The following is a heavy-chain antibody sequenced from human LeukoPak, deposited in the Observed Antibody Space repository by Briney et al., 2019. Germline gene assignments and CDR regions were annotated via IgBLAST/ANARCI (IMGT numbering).Heavy chain of an antibody. J-gene: IGHJ4*02. D-gene: IGHD6-13*01. V-gene: IGHV4-59*01. CDR3: AGGGPAAGRFDY. CDR2: IYYSGST. Sequence: SETLSLTCTVSGGSISNYYWSWIRQPPGKGLEWIGYIYYSGSTNYNPSLKSRVTISVDTSKNQFSLKLSSVTAADTAVYYCAGGGPAAGRFDYWGQGTLVTVSS. CDR1: GGSISNYY.